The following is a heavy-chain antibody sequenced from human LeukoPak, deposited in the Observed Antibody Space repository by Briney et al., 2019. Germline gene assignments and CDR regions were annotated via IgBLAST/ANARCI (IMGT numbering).Heavy chain of an antibody. CDR1: GGTFSSYA. CDR2: IIPIFGTA. V-gene: IGHV1-69*13. D-gene: IGHD3-3*01. J-gene: IGHJ5*02. CDR3: ARDRSISTIFGVVTPPEAWFDP. Sequence: SVKVSCKASGGTFSSYAISWVRQAPGQGLEWMGGIIPIFGTANYAQKFQGRVTITADESTSTAYMELSSLRSEDTAVYYCARDRSISTIFGVVTPPEAWFDPWGQGTLVTVSS.